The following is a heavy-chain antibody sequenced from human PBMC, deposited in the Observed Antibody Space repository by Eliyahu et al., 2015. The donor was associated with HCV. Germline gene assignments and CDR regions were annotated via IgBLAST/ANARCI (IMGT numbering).Heavy chain of an antibody. V-gene: IGHV3-49*04. D-gene: IGHD6-13*01. CDR2: IRSKENGGTT. CDR3: TRASLKAAAGIDY. J-gene: IGHJ4*02. Sequence: EVQVVESGGGLVQPGRSLRLSXTASGFTFGDYAMSWVRQAPGKGLDWVGFIRSKENGGTTEYDASVKGRFTISRDDSKSIAYLQMNSLKTEDTAVYYCTRASLKAAAGIDYWGQGTLVTVSS. CDR1: GFTFGDYA.